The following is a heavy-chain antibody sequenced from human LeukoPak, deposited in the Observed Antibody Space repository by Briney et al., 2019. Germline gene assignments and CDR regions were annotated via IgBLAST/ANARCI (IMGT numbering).Heavy chain of an antibody. J-gene: IGHJ4*02. CDR2: IHSSGAT. CDR3: AKGTSSSCYSAPNY. CDR1: GFTGSNNY. Sequence: GGSLRLSCAASGFTGSNNYVSWVRQAPGMGLEWVSAIHSSGATCYADSVKGRFTISRDNSKNTLSLQLNSLRAEDTAVYYCAKGTSSSCYSAPNYWGQGTLVTVSS. V-gene: IGHV3-53*01. D-gene: IGHD2-15*01.